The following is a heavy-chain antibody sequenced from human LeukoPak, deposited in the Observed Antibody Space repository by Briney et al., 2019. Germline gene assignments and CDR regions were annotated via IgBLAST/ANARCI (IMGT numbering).Heavy chain of an antibody. CDR2: IWYDGSNK. V-gene: IGHV3-33*06. D-gene: IGHD2-15*01. J-gene: IGHJ3*02. Sequence: PGGSLRLSCAASGFTFSSYGMHWVRQAPGKGLEWVAVIWYDGSNKYYADSVRGRFTISRDNSKNTLYLRMNSLRAEDTAVYYCAKERNDCSGGSCYYLDAFDIWGQGTMVTVSS. CDR1: GFTFSSYG. CDR3: AKERNDCSGGSCYYLDAFDI.